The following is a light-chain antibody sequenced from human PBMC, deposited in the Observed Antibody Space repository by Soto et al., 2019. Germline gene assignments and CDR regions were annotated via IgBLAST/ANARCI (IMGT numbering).Light chain of an antibody. CDR1: SSDVGSYDH. CDR3: ISYTGSSTSYV. Sequence: QSALTQPASVSGSPGQSITISCSGTSSDVGSYDHVAWYQQFPGKTPKLMIYEVSNRPSGVSSRISGSKSGNTASLTISGLQAEDEADYYCISYTGSSTSYVFGSGTKLTVL. V-gene: IGLV2-14*01. J-gene: IGLJ1*01. CDR2: EVS.